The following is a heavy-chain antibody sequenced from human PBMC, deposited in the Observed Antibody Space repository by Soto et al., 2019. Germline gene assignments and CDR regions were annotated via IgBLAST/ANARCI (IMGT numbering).Heavy chain of an antibody. CDR2: INPNSGGT. J-gene: IGHJ6*02. D-gene: IGHD6-13*01. Sequence: VASVKVSCKASGYTFTGYYMHWVRQAPGQGLEWMGWINPNSGGTNYAQKFQGWVTMTRDTSISTAYMELSRLRSDDTAVYYCARDLAAAGNNYYYYGMDVWGQGTTVTVSS. CDR3: ARDLAAAGNNYYYYGMDV. CDR1: GYTFTGYY. V-gene: IGHV1-2*04.